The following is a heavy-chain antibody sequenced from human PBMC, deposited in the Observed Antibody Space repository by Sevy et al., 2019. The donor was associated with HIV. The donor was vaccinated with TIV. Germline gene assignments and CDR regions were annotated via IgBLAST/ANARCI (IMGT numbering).Heavy chain of an antibody. D-gene: IGHD5-12*01. CDR3: TRGPYSGYDGGDAFDN. CDR2: IRSKAYGGTP. V-gene: IGHV3-49*03. CDR1: GFTFGDYA. Sequence: GGSLRLSCTASGFTFGDYAMSWFRQAPGKGLEWVGFIRSKAYGGTPEYAASVKGRFTISRDDSKSIAYLQMNSLKTEDTAVYYCTRGPYSGYDGGDAFDNWGQWTMVTVSS. J-gene: IGHJ3*02.